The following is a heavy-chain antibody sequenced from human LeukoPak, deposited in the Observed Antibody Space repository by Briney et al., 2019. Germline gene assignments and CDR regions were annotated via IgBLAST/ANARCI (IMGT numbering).Heavy chain of an antibody. D-gene: IGHD5-18*01. CDR1: GFTFSSYR. J-gene: IGHJ1*01. CDR2: ISSSSSYI. CDR3: ARAGYSYGYTPGYFQH. V-gene: IGHV3-21*01. Sequence: GGSLRLSCAASGFTFSSYRMNWVRQAPGKGLEWVSSISSSSSYIYYADSVKGRFTISRDNAKNSLYLQMNSLRAEDTAVYYCARAGYSYGYTPGYFQHWGQGTLVTVSS.